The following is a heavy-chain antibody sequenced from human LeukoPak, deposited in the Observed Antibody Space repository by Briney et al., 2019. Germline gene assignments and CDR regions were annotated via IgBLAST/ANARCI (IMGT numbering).Heavy chain of an antibody. D-gene: IGHD2-2*01. Sequence: PGGSLRLSCAASGFTFSSYGMHWVRQAPGKGLEWVAAIWYDGTNKNYADSVKGRFTISRDNSKNTLYLQMNSLRAEDTAVYYCAKCLSVVPAATPDYWGQGTLVTVSS. V-gene: IGHV3-33*06. J-gene: IGHJ4*02. CDR1: GFTFSSYG. CDR3: AKCLSVVPAATPDY. CDR2: IWYDGTNK.